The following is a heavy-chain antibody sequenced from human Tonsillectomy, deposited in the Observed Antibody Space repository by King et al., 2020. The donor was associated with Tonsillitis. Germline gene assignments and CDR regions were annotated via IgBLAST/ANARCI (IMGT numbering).Heavy chain of an antibody. CDR1: GFTFSSYG. CDR3: AKEGEVVPAAIWGYYYYYMDV. CDR2: ISYDGSNK. V-gene: IGHV3-30*18. Sequence: VQLVESGGGVVQSGRSLRLSCAASGFTFSSYGMHWVRQAPGKGLEWVAVISYDGSNKYYADSVKGRFTISRDNSKNTLYLQVNSLRAEDTAVYFCAKEGEVVPAAIWGYYYYYMDVWGKGTTVTVSS. D-gene: IGHD2-2*02. J-gene: IGHJ6*03.